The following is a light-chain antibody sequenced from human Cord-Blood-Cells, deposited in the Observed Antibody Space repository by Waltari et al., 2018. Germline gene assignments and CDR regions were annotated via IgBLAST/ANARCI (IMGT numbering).Light chain of an antibody. CDR1: QSISSD. CDR3: QLSDSTPRT. Sequence: DIQMTQSPSSLSASVGDRVTIPCRASQSISSDLNWYQQKPGKAPKLLIYAASSVQSGVPSRFSGRGSGTDFTLTISSLQPEDFATYYCQLSDSTPRTFGQGTEVEIK. CDR2: AAS. V-gene: IGKV1-39*01. J-gene: IGKJ1*01.